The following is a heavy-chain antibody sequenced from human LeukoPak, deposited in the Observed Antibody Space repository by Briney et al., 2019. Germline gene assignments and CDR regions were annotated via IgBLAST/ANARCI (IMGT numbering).Heavy chain of an antibody. Sequence: GGSLRLSCAASGFTFSSYGMHWVRQAPGKGLEWVTFTRSDGSTEYYADSVKGRFTISRDNSKNTLYLQMNSLRAEDTAVYYCAKDRPTPYSDYWGQGTLVTVSS. V-gene: IGHV3-30*02. CDR1: GFTFSSYG. J-gene: IGHJ4*02. CDR3: AKDRPTPYSDY. CDR2: TRSDGSTE. D-gene: IGHD4-11*01.